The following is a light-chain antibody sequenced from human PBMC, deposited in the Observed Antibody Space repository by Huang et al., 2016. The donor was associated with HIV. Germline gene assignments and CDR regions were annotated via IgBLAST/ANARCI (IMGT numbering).Light chain of an antibody. CDR3: QQSYNTPYT. CDR2: AAS. CDR1: QSISSY. J-gene: IGKJ2*01. Sequence: DIQMTQSPSSRSASVGDRVTITCRASQSISSYLNWYQQKPGQAPKLLISAASTLQSGVPSRFSGSGSGTDFTLTISSLQPEDFATYYCQQSYNTPYTFGQWTKLEIK. V-gene: IGKV1-39*01.